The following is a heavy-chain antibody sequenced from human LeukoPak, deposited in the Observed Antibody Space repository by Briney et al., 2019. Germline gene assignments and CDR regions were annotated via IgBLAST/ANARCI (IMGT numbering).Heavy chain of an antibody. J-gene: IGHJ5*02. Sequence: SETLSLTCTVSGGSINTYYWSWIRQPPGRGLEWIGFVYYSGRTSYNPSLKSRVTISVDTSKSQFSLRLSSVTAADTAMYYCARLGLGDEACWFDPWGQGTLVTVSS. V-gene: IGHV4-59*01. D-gene: IGHD3-10*01. CDR1: GGSINTYY. CDR2: VYYSGRT. CDR3: ARLGLGDEACWFDP.